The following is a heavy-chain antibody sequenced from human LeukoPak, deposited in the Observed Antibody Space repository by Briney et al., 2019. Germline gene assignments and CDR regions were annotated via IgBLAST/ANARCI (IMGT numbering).Heavy chain of an antibody. Sequence: GGSLRLSCAASEFTFRTYGMHWVRQAPGKGLEWVAFIRYDGINKYYADSMKGRFTISRDNSKNTLYLQMNSLRAEDTAVYYCAKETPLELLADAFDIWGQGTMVTVSS. CDR2: IRYDGINK. V-gene: IGHV3-30*02. CDR3: AKETPLELLADAFDI. CDR1: EFTFRTYG. D-gene: IGHD1-7*01. J-gene: IGHJ3*02.